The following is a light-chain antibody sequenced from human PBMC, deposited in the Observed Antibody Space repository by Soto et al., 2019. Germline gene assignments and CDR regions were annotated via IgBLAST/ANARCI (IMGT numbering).Light chain of an antibody. Sequence: EIVLTQSPGTLALSPGERATLSCRASQSVSSSYLAWYQQKPGQAPRLLIYGASTRATGIPARFSGSGSGTEFTLTISSLQSEDFAVYYCQQYNNRPSWTFGQGTTVDIK. J-gene: IGKJ1*01. CDR3: QQYNNRPSWT. CDR2: GAS. CDR1: QSVSSSY. V-gene: IGKV3-15*01.